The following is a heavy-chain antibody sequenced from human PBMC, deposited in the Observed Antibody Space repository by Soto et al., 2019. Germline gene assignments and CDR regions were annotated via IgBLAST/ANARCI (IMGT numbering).Heavy chain of an antibody. Sequence: TGGSLRLSCAASGFTFSSYSMNWVRQAPGKGLEWVSSISSSSSYIYYADSVKGRFTISRDNAKNSLYLQMNSLRAEDTAVYYCAREIGYCSGGSCPYDAFDIGGAGTMVTV. CDR1: GFTFSSYS. V-gene: IGHV3-21*01. CDR2: ISSSSSYI. D-gene: IGHD2-15*01. J-gene: IGHJ3*02. CDR3: AREIGYCSGGSCPYDAFDI.